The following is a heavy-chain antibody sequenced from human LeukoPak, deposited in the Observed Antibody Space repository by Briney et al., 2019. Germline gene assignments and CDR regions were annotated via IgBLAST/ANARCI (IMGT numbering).Heavy chain of an antibody. CDR3: AGWEPDHFDI. Sequence: PSETLSLTCTVSGGSIGRDYGSWIRQSPGKGLEWIGYIHYTGSTSYNPSFLSRVTISMDASRNQFSLKLTSVTAADTAVYYCAGWEPDHFDIWGQGTMVTVSS. V-gene: IGHV4-59*08. CDR1: GGSIGRDY. J-gene: IGHJ3*02. D-gene: IGHD1-26*01. CDR2: IHYTGST.